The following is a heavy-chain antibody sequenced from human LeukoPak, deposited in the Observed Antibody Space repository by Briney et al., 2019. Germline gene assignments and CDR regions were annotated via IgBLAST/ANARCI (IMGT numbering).Heavy chain of an antibody. CDR1: GYNFISYG. J-gene: IGHJ6*03. D-gene: IGHD6-19*01. CDR3: AREVIALAPRYEAFYFYMDV. Sequence: AAVKVSFKACGYNFISYGVSWVRQAPAQGLEWMGWISPNNGKTHYARKFQARVTLTTDTSTSKAYMELSRLTFDDTAVYFCAREVIALAPRYEAFYFYMDVWGEGTTVTVSS. V-gene: IGHV1-18*01. CDR2: ISPNNGKT.